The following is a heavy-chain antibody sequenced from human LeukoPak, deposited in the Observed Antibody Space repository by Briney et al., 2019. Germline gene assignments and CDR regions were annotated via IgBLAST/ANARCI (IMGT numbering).Heavy chain of an antibody. J-gene: IGHJ4*02. V-gene: IGHV1-8*01. CDR1: GYTFTSYD. Sequence: ASVKVSCEASGYTFTSYDINWVRQAPGQGLEWMGWMNPNSGNTGYAQKFQGRVTMTRNTSISTAYMELSSLRSEDTAVYYCARGPMVRGVHFEEWGQGTLVTVSS. CDR2: MNPNSGNT. D-gene: IGHD3-10*01. CDR3: ARGPMVRGVHFEE.